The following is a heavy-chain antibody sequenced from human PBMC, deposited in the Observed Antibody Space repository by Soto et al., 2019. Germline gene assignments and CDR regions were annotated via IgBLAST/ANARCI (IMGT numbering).Heavy chain of an antibody. CDR3: ARDSGIQLWTYYYYGMDV. Sequence: GGSLRLSCAASGFTFSSSIMNWVRQAPGKGLEWVSSISSSSSYIYYADSVKGRFTISRDNAKNSLYLQMNSLRAEDTAVYYCARDSGIQLWTYYYYGMDVWGQGTTVTVSS. J-gene: IGHJ6*02. V-gene: IGHV3-21*01. D-gene: IGHD5-18*01. CDR2: ISSSSSYI. CDR1: GFTFSSSI.